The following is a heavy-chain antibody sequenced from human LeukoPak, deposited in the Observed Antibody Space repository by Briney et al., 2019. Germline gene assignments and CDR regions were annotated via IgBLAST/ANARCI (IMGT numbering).Heavy chain of an antibody. V-gene: IGHV4-39*01. CDR1: GGSISSSSYY. J-gene: IGHJ4*02. CDR3: ARNYYDSSGYYYGYFDY. D-gene: IGHD3-22*01. CDR2: IYYSGST. Sequence: SETLSLTCSVSGGSISSSSYYWGWIRQPPGKGLEWIGSIYYSGSTYYNPSLKSRVTTSVDTSKNQFSLKLSSVTAADTAVYYCARNYYDSSGYYYGYFDYWGQGTLVTVSS.